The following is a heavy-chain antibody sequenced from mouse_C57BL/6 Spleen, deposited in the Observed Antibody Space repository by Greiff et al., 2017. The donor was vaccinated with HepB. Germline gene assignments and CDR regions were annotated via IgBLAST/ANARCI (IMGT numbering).Heavy chain of an antibody. V-gene: IGHV1-82*01. J-gene: IGHJ2*01. CDR3: ARKGGYGTSFDY. Sequence: VKLMESGPELVKPGASVKISCKASGYAFSSSWMNWVKQRPGKGLEWIGRIYPGDGDTNYNGKFKGKATLTADKSSSTAYMQLSSLTSEDSAVYFCARKGGYGTSFDYWGQGTTLTVSS. CDR1: GYAFSSSW. CDR2: IYPGDGDT. D-gene: IGHD1-1*01.